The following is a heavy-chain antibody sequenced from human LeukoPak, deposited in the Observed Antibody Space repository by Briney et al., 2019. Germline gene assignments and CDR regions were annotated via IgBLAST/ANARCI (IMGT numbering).Heavy chain of an antibody. CDR1: GGSISSGGYS. Sequence: SETLSLTCAVSGGSISSGGYSWSWIRQPPGKGLEWIGYIYHSGSTYYNPSLKSRVTISVDRSKNQFSLKLSSVTAADTAVYYCARDFQGSVDAFDIWGQGTMVAVSS. V-gene: IGHV4-30-2*01. CDR3: ARDFQGSVDAFDI. J-gene: IGHJ3*02. CDR2: IYHSGST.